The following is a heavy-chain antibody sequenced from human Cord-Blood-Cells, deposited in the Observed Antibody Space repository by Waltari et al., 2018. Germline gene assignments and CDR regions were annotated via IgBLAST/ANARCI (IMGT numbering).Heavy chain of an antibody. J-gene: IGHJ3*02. Sequence: QLQLQESGPGLVKPSETLSLTCTVPGGSISTSSSYWGWSRQPPGKGLEWIGSIYYSGSTYYNPSLKSRVTISVDTSKNQFSLKLSSVTAADTAVYYCASSSIVGATHAFDIWGQGTMVTVSS. CDR3: ASSSIVGATHAFDI. CDR1: GGSISTSSSY. CDR2: IYYSGST. D-gene: IGHD1-26*01. V-gene: IGHV4-39*07.